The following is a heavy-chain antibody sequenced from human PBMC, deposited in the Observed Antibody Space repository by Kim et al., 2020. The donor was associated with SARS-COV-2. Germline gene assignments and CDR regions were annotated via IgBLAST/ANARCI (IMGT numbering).Heavy chain of an antibody. D-gene: IGHD2-15*01. CDR1: GGSFSGYY. V-gene: IGHV4-34*01. CDR3: ARDVVEIVVVVAVNGAFDI. J-gene: IGHJ3*02. CDR2: INHSGST. Sequence: SETLSLTCAVYGGSFSGYYWSWIRQPPGKGLEWIGEINHSGSTNYNPSLKSRVTISVDTSKNQFSLKLSSVTAADTAVYYCARDVVEIVVVVAVNGAFDIWGQGTMVTVSS.